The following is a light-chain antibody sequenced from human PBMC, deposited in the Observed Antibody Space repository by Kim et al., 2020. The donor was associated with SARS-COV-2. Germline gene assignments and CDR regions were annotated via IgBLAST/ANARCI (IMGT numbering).Light chain of an antibody. CDR3: GTWDSSLSAWV. CDR2: DNN. J-gene: IGLJ3*02. V-gene: IGLV1-51*01. CDR1: SSNIGNNY. Sequence: QSVLTQPPSVSAALGQKVTISCSGTSSNIGNNYVSWYQQLPGTAPKLLIYDNNKRPSGIPDRFSGSKSGTSATLDITGLQTGDEADYYCGTWDSSLSAWVFGGGTQLTVL.